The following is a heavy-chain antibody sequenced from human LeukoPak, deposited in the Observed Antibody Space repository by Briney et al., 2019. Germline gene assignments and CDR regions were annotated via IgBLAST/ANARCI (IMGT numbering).Heavy chain of an antibody. Sequence: PSETLSLTCTVSGGSISSNSYYWGWIRQPPGKGLEWIGSIFYSGTTYYNPSLKSRVTISVDTSKNQFSLKLGSVTAADPAVYYCARRGSIPLWTYWGQGTLVTVSS. CDR2: IFYSGTT. CDR1: GGSISSNSYY. V-gene: IGHV4-39*01. J-gene: IGHJ4*02. D-gene: IGHD3-10*01. CDR3: ARRGSIPLWTY.